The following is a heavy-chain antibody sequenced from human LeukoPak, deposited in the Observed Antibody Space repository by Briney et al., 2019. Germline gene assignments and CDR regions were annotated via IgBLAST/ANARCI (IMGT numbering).Heavy chain of an antibody. CDR1: GFTFSNAW. Sequence: GGSLRLSCAASGFTFSNAWMSWVRQAPGKGLEWVGRIKSKTDTGTTDYAAPVKGRFTISRDDSKNTLYLQMNSLKTEDTAVYYCTTRDSYNPPDFDYWGQGTLVTVSS. V-gene: IGHV3-15*01. CDR2: IKSKTDTGTT. J-gene: IGHJ4*02. CDR3: TTRDSYNPPDFDY. D-gene: IGHD5-24*01.